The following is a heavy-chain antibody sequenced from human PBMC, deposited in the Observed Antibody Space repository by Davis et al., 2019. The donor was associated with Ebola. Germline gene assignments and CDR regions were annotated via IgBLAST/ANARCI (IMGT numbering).Heavy chain of an antibody. CDR2: ISYDGSNK. J-gene: IGHJ4*02. D-gene: IGHD3-16*01. V-gene: IGHV3-30-3*01. CDR1: GFTFSSYA. Sequence: PGGSLRLSCAASGFTFSSYAMHWVRQAPGKGLEWVAVISYDGSNKYYADSVKGRFTISRDNSKNTLYLQMNSLRAEDTAVYYCARDDGVRWSQGTLVTVSS. CDR3: ARDDGVR.